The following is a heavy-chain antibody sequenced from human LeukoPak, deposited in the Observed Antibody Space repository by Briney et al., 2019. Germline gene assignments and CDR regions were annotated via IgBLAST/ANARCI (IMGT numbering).Heavy chain of an antibody. CDR1: GGSFSGYY. CDR2: INHSGST. D-gene: IGHD3-3*01. J-gene: IGHJ4*02. Sequence: SETLSLTCAVSGGSFSGYYWSWIRQPPGKGLEWIGEINHSGSTNYNPSLKSRVTISVDTSKSQFSLKLSSVTAADTAVYYCARIWKGIFGVATSPNPYYFDYWGQGTLVTVSS. V-gene: IGHV4-34*01. CDR3: ARIWKGIFGVATSPNPYYFDY.